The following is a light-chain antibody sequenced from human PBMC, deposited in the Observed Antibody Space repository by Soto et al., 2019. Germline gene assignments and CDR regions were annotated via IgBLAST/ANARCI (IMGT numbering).Light chain of an antibody. CDR2: DVN. CDR3: CSHTSSSTLV. V-gene: IGLV2-11*01. J-gene: IGLJ3*02. Sequence: QSALTQPRSVSGSPGQSVTLSCTGTSSDVGGYNYVSWYQQHPGKAPKLMIDDVNKRPSGVPDRFSGSRSGNTASLTISGLQAEDEADYYCCSHTSSSTLVFGGGTKLTVL. CDR1: SSDVGGYNY.